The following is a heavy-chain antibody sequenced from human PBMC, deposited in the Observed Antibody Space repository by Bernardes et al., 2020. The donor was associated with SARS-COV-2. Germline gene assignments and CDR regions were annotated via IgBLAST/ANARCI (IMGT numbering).Heavy chain of an antibody. CDR3: AREGGYYDYVWGSYRLLYYFDY. V-gene: IGHV3-74*01. CDR1: GFTFSSYW. J-gene: IGHJ4*02. CDR2: INSDGSST. D-gene: IGHD3-16*02. Sequence: GGSLRLSCAASGFTFSSYWMHWVRQAPGKGLVWVSRINSDGSSTSYADSVKGRFTISRDNAKNTLYLQMNSLRAEDTAVYYCAREGGYYDYVWGSYRLLYYFDYWGQGTLVTVSS.